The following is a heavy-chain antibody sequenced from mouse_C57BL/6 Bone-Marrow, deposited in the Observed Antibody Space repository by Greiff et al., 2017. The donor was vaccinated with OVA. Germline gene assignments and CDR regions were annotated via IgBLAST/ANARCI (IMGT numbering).Heavy chain of an antibody. Sequence: QVQLQQSGAELARPGASVKLSCKASGYTFTSYGISWVKQRTGQGLEWIGEIYPRSGNTYYNEKFKGKATLTADKSSSTAYMQLRSLTSDAAAVYFCARSPLLCLGYWGQGTTLTVSS. V-gene: IGHV1-81*01. CDR1: GYTFTSYG. J-gene: IGHJ2*01. CDR3: ARSPLLCLGY. CDR2: IYPRSGNT. D-gene: IGHD1-1*01.